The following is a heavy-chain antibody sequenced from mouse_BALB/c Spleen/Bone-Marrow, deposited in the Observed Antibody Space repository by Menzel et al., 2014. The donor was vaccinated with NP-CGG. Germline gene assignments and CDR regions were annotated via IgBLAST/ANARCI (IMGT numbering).Heavy chain of an antibody. CDR3: TTLARTNFDY. J-gene: IGHJ2*01. D-gene: IGHD3-1*01. CDR2: IYPGNSDT. Sequence: EVQLQQSGTVLARPGAAVKMSCKASGYTFSNYWMHWVKQRPGQGLEWIGTIYPGNSDTTYNQKLKGKVKLTAVTSTSTAYMDPSSLTNEDSAVYYCTTLARTNFDYWGQGTTLTVSS. CDR1: GYTFSNYW. V-gene: IGHV1-5*01.